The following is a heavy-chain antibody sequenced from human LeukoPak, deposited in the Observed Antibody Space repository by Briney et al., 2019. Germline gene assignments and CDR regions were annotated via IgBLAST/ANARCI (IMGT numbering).Heavy chain of an antibody. Sequence: AGGSLRLSCGASGFTFSSYSMSWVRQAPGKGLEWVSAISGSGGSTYYADSVKGRFTISRDNSKNTLYLQMNSLRAEDTAVYYCAFSSGYRDYYYYYGMDVWGQGATVTVSS. D-gene: IGHD5-18*01. J-gene: IGHJ6*02. V-gene: IGHV3-23*01. CDR2: ISGSGGST. CDR1: GFTFSSYS. CDR3: AFSSGYRDYYYYYGMDV.